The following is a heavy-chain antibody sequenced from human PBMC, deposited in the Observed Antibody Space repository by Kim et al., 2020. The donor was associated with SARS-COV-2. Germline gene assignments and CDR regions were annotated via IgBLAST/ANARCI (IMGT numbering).Heavy chain of an antibody. J-gene: IGHJ4*02. CDR2: IYYSGST. D-gene: IGHD3-10*01. Sequence: SETLSLTCTVSGGSISSSSYYWGWIRQPPGKGLEWIGSIYYSGSTYYNPSLKSRVTISVDTSKNQFSLKLSSVTAADTAVYYCARHFWNYYGSGRQSGGHFDYWGQGTLVTVSS. CDR3: ARHFWNYYGSGRQSGGHFDY. V-gene: IGHV4-39*01. CDR1: GGSISSSSYY.